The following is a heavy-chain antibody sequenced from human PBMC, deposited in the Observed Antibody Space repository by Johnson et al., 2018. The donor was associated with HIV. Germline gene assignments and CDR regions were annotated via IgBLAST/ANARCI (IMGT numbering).Heavy chain of an antibody. CDR2: ISYDGSNK. Sequence: QVQLVESGGGVVQPGTSLRLSCAPSGFTFSTSVMHWVRRAPGKGLEWVAIISYDGSNKYYADSVKGRFTISRDNSKNTLYLQMNSLRAEDTAVYYCARDQRGGYSYGDAFDFWGQGTVVSVST. V-gene: IGHV3-30*04. J-gene: IGHJ3*01. CDR3: ARDQRGGYSYGDAFDF. CDR1: GFTFSTSV. D-gene: IGHD5-18*01.